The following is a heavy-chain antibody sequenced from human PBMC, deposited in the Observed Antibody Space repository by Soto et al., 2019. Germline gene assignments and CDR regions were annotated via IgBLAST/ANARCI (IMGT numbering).Heavy chain of an antibody. CDR2: IYHIGSA. J-gene: IGHJ5*02. CDR1: GASIRSYY. CDR3: ARTYDSSGYYYVS. V-gene: IGHV4-59*01. D-gene: IGHD3-22*01. Sequence: SETLSLTCTVSGASIRSYYWSWIRQPPGRELEWIGYIYHIGSANYNPSLKSRVTISVDTSKNQFSLKLSSVTAAGTAVYYCARTYDSSGYYYVSWGQGTLVTVSS.